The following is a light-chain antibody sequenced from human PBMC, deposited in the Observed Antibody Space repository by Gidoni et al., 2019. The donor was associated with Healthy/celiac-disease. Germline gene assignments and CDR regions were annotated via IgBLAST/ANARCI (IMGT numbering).Light chain of an antibody. V-gene: IGKV1-NL1*01. CDR2: AAS. CDR3: QQYYSTPQLT. Sequence: DIQMTQSPASLSASVGDRVTITCRASQGISNSLAWYQQKPGKAPKLLLYAASRLESGVPSSFSGSGSGTDYTLTISSLQPEDFATYSCQQYYSTPQLTFGGGTKVEIK. CDR1: QGISNS. J-gene: IGKJ4*01.